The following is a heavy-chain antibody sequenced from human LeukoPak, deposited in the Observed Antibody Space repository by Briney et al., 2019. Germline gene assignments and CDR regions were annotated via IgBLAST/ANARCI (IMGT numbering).Heavy chain of an antibody. CDR3: TRDSGDSSGWYPSDFDY. CDR1: GFTFGDYA. V-gene: IGHV3-49*03. D-gene: IGHD6-19*01. Sequence: GGSLRLSCTAPGFTFGDYAMSWLRQAPGKGLEWVGFIRSKAYGGTTEYAASVKGRFTISRDDSKSIAYLQMNSLKTEDTAVYYCTRDSGDSSGWYPSDFDYWGQGTLVTVSS. CDR2: IRSKAYGGTT. J-gene: IGHJ4*02.